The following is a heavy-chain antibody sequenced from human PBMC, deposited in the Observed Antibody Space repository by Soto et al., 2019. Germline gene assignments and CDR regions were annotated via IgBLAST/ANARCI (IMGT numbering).Heavy chain of an antibody. CDR1: GFTFSSYA. CDR3: AIHFWSGYSIPYFDY. J-gene: IGHJ4*02. CDR2: ISGSGGST. D-gene: IGHD3-3*02. V-gene: IGHV3-23*01. Sequence: PGGSLRLSCAASGFTFSSYAMSWVRQAPGKGLEWVSAISGSGGSTYYADSVKGRFTISRDNSKNTLYLQMNSLRAEDTAVYYCAIHFWSGYSIPYFDYWGQGTLVTVSS.